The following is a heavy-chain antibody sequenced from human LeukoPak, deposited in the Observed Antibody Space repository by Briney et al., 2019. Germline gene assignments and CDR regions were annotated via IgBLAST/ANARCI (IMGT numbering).Heavy chain of an antibody. D-gene: IGHD1-26*01. J-gene: IGHJ3*02. CDR2: TDLSGGST. CDR1: GYTFTNHY. CDR3: ARRSVAAFDI. Sequence: GASVKVSCKASGYTFTNHYMHWVRQAPGQGLEWMGITDLSGGSTSYAEKFQDRVTMTRDTSTSTVYMDLSSLRSEDTAVYYCARRSVAAFDIWGQGTMVTVSS. V-gene: IGHV1-46*01.